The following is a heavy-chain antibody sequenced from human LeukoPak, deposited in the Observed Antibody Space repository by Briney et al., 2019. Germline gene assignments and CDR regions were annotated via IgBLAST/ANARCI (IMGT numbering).Heavy chain of an antibody. Sequence: SETLSLTCTVSRGSISSYFWSWIRQPAGKGLEWIGRIYPTGSPNYNPSLKSRLTMSVDTSENQFSLNLSSVTAADTAVYYCARQNYDFWSGAKDYWGQGTLVTVSS. V-gene: IGHV4-4*07. CDR2: IYPTGSP. CDR1: RGSISSYF. D-gene: IGHD3-3*01. J-gene: IGHJ4*02. CDR3: ARQNYDFWSGAKDY.